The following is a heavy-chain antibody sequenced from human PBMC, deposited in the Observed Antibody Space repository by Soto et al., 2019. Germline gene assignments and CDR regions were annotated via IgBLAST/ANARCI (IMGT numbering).Heavy chain of an antibody. Sequence: EVPLVESGGGLVQPGGSLRLSCAASGFTFSGYWMHWVRQVPGKGLIWVARSNSDGSGISYADSVRGRFTISRDNVRNILFLQMNSLRGDDSAVYYCTRDRPETQYDYPPIFDHWGQGTLVTVSS. J-gene: IGHJ4*02. V-gene: IGHV3-74*01. CDR2: SNSDGSGI. CDR1: GFTFSGYW. D-gene: IGHD5-12*01. CDR3: TRDRPETQYDYPPIFDH.